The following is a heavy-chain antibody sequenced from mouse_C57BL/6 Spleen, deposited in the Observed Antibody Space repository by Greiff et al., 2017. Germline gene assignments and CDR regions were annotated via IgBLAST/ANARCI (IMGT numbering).Heavy chain of an antibody. Sequence: ESGPGLVKPSQSLSLTCSVTGYSITSGYYWNWIRQFPGNKLEWMGYISYDGSNNYNPSLQNRISITRDTSKNQFFLKLNSVTTEDTATYYCARVRTGYFDVWGTGITVTVSS. CDR3: ARVRTGYFDV. CDR2: ISYDGSN. CDR1: GYSITSGYY. V-gene: IGHV3-6*01. J-gene: IGHJ1*03.